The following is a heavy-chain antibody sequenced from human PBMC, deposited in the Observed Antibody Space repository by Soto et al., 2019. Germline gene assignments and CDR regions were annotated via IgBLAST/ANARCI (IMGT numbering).Heavy chain of an antibody. CDR1: GGSISTVDYW. V-gene: IGHV4-30-4*01. Sequence: QVQLQESGPGLVKPSQTLSLTCTVSGGSISTVDYWWSWIRQSPDMGLEWIGHIYDGGRTSNNPSLESRVTRSVDTSKSQLSLPLSSVSAADTAVYYCARGPSGDKVDSWGQGTLVTVSS. CDR2: IYDGGRT. CDR3: ARGPSGDKVDS. D-gene: IGHD7-27*01. J-gene: IGHJ4*02.